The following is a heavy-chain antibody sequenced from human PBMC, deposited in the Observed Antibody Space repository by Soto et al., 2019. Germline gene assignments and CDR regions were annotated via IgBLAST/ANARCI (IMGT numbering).Heavy chain of an antibody. V-gene: IGHV4-31*02. J-gene: IGHJ4*02. CDR2: IYYSGST. CDR1: CGSIISGGYY. D-gene: IGHD3-10*01. CDR3: ARSTGMVRGVSFDY. Sequence: SETLSLTCTVSCGSIISGGYYWSWIRQHPGKGLEWIGYIYYSGSTYYNPSLKSRVTISVDTSKNQFSLKLSSVTAADTAVYYCARSTGMVRGVSFDYWGQGTLVTVSS.